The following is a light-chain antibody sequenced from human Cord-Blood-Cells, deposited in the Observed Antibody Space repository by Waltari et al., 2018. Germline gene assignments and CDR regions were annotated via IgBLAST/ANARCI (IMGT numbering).Light chain of an antibody. V-gene: IGKV1-8*01. CDR2: AAS. CDR3: QQYYSYPQT. CDR1: QGISSY. Sequence: AIRTTQSPSSFSASTGDRVTITCRASQGISSYLACYQQKPVQAPKLLIYAASTLQSGVPSRFSGSGSGTDFTLTISCLQSEDFATYYCQQYYSYPQTFGQGTKVEIK. J-gene: IGKJ1*01.